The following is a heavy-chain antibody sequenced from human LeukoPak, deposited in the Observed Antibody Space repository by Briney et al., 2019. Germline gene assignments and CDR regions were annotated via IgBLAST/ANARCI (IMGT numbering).Heavy chain of an antibody. D-gene: IGHD1-14*01. J-gene: IGHJ3*02. V-gene: IGHV3-21*04. CDR2: ISSSSSYI. Sequence: GGSLRLSCAGSGFTFSSYSMNWVRQPPGKGLEWVSSISSSSSYIYYVDSVKGRFTISRDNSKNTLYLQMNTLRAEDTAVYYCAKPARTDAFDIWGQGTMVTVSS. CDR1: GFTFSSYS. CDR3: AKPARTDAFDI.